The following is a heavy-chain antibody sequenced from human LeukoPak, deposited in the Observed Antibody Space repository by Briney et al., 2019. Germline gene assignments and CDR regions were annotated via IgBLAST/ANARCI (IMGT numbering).Heavy chain of an antibody. CDR2: ISWNSGSI. CDR1: GFTFDDYA. CDR3: AKGYCGGDCSPGY. V-gene: IGHV3-9*01. J-gene: IGHJ4*02. D-gene: IGHD2-21*02. Sequence: GGSLRLSCAASGFTFDDYAMHWVRQAPGKGLEWVSGISWNSGSIGYADSVKGRFTISRDNAKNSLYLQMNSLRAEDAAVYYCAKGYCGGDCSPGYWGQGTLVTVSS.